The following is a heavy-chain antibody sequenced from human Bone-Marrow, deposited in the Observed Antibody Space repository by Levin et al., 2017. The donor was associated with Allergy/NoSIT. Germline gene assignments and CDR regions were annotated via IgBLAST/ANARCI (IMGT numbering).Heavy chain of an antibody. CDR2: IKSKADGGTT. CDR1: GFTFSKVW. CDR3: TTGKLELLSYKYYYYGMDV. Sequence: KSGGSLRLSCAASGFTFSKVWMSWVRQAPGKGLEWVGRIKSKADGGTTDYAAPLKGRFTISRDDSKNTLYLQMNSLKTEDTAVYYCTTGKLELLSYKYYYYGMDVWGQGTTVTVSS. J-gene: IGHJ6*02. D-gene: IGHD1-7*01. V-gene: IGHV3-15*01.